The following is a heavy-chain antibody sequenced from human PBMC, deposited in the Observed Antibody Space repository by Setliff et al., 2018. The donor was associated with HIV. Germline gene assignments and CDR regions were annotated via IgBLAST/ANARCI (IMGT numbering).Heavy chain of an antibody. V-gene: IGHV3-11*04. CDR1: GFTFSDYY. Sequence: LRLSCAASGFTFSDYYMSWLRQAPGKGLEWVSYISRDGNTIYYADSVKGRFTISRDNAKNSLYLQLNSLRAEDTAVYYCAREGSSSSWFDPWGQGTLVTVSS. D-gene: IGHD6-6*01. J-gene: IGHJ5*02. CDR2: ISRDGNTI. CDR3: AREGSSSSWFDP.